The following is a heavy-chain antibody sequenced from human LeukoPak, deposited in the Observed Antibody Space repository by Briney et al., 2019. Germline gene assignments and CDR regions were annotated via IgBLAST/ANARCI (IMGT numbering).Heavy chain of an antibody. J-gene: IGHJ4*02. Sequence: ASVKVSCKVSGYTLTELSMHWVRQAPGKGLEWMGGFDPEDGETIYAQKFQGRVTMTEDTSTDTAYMELSSLRSEDTAVYYCRVVVVITSTFDYWGQGALVTVSS. CDR2: FDPEDGET. CDR1: GYTLTELS. D-gene: IGHD3-22*01. CDR3: RVVVVITSTFDY. V-gene: IGHV1-24*01.